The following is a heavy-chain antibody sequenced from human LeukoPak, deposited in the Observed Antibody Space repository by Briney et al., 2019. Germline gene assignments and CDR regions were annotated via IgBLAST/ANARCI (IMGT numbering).Heavy chain of an antibody. D-gene: IGHD3-22*01. J-gene: IGHJ4*02. CDR2: IIPIFGTA. V-gene: IGHV1-69*01. CDR3: AREPLNSSGYSHFDY. Sequence: SVKVSWKASRRTFISYAISWVRQAPEYGLEWMGGIIPIFGTANYAQKFQGRVTITADESTSTAYMELSSLRSEDTAVYYCAREPLNSSGYSHFDYWGQGTLVTV. CDR1: RRTFISYA.